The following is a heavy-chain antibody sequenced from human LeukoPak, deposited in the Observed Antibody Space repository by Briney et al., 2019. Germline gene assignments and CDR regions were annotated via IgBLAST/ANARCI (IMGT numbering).Heavy chain of an antibody. CDR2: IYYSGST. Sequence: KSSQTLSLTCAVSGDSISSGGYWWSWIRQHPGKGLEWIGYIYYSGSTYYNPSLKSRVTISVDTSKNQFSLKLSSVTAADTAVYYCARGRGSSDIVVVPADYWGQGTLVTVSS. CDR3: ARGRGSSDIVVVPADY. CDR1: GDSISSGGYW. V-gene: IGHV4-31*11. J-gene: IGHJ4*02. D-gene: IGHD2-2*01.